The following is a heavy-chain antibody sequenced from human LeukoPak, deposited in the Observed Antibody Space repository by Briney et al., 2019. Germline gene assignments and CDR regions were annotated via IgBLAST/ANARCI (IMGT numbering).Heavy chain of an antibody. D-gene: IGHD2-21*02. J-gene: IGHJ2*01. CDR2: IHSSGNT. CDR1: GGSISSYY. Sequence: PSETLSLTCTVSGGSISSYYWSWIRIRQPAGKGLEWIGRIHSSGNTNYNPSLKGRVTMSVDTSKNQFSLSLTSVTAADTAVYCCARTTAHWYFDLWGRGTLVSVSS. V-gene: IGHV4-4*07. CDR3: ARTTAHWYFDL.